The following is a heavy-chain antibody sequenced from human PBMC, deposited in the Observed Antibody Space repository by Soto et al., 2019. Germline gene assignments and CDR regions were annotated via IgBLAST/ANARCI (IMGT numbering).Heavy chain of an antibody. CDR2: ISYDGSNK. J-gene: IGHJ6*02. V-gene: IGHV3-30-3*01. D-gene: IGHD3-9*01. CDR3: ARDDLLGYYDILTGYPINPDYYYYGMDV. Sequence: GGSLRLSCAASGFTFSSYAMHWVRQAPGKGLEWVAVISYDGSNKYYADSVKGRFTISRDNSKNTLYLQMNSLRAEDTAVYYCARDDLLGYYDILTGYPINPDYYYYGMDVWGQGTTVTVSS. CDR1: GFTFSSYA.